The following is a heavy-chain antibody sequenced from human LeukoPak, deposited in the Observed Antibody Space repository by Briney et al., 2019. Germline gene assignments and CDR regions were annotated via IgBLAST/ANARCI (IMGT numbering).Heavy chain of an antibody. D-gene: IGHD2-2*01. CDR1: GYTLTELS. CDR2: FDPEDGET. V-gene: IGHV1-24*01. J-gene: IGHJ4*02. CDR3: ATAWGYCSSTSCYALDY. Sequence: ASVKVSCKVSGYTLTELSMHWVRQAPGKGLEWMGGFDPEDGETIYAQKFQGRVTMTEDTSTDTAYMELSSLRSEDTAVYYCATAWGYCSSTSCYALDYWGQGTLVTVSS.